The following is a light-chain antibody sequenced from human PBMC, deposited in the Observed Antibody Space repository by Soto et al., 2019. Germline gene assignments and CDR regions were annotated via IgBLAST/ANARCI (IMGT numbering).Light chain of an antibody. CDR1: QSVSSSS. J-gene: IGKJ1*01. Sequence: EIVLTQSPGTLSLSPGERATLSCRASQSVSSSSLAWYQQTPGQAPRLLIYGASTRATGIPDRFSGSGSGTDFPLTISRLEPEDFAVYYCQQYGSSLKTFGQGTKVEIK. CDR2: GAS. CDR3: QQYGSSLKT. V-gene: IGKV3-20*01.